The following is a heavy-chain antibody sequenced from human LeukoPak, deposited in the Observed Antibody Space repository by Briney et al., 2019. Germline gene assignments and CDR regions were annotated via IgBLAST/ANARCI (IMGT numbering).Heavy chain of an antibody. J-gene: IGHJ5*02. CDR2: IYYSGST. CDR3: ARGQLWDKNWFDP. Sequence: SQTLSLTCTVSGGSISSGGYYWSWIRQHPGKGLEWIGYIYYSGSTYYNPSLKSRVTISVDTSKNQISLKLSSVTAADTAVYYCARGQLWDKNWFDPWGQGTLVTVSS. CDR1: GGSISSGGYY. D-gene: IGHD5-18*01. V-gene: IGHV4-31*03.